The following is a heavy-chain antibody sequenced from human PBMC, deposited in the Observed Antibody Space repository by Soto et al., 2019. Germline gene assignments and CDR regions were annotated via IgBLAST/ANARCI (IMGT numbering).Heavy chain of an antibody. CDR2: ISSSSSYI. CDR3: ARELLYYYGMDV. Sequence: EVQLVESGGGLVKPGGSLRLSCAAYGFPFSSYSMNWVRQSPGKGLECVASISSSSSYIYYADSVKGRFTISRDNAKNSHYLKMNSLRAEDMVVYYCARELLYYYGMDVWGQGTTVTVSS. V-gene: IGHV3-21*01. D-gene: IGHD1-26*01. CDR1: GFPFSSYS. J-gene: IGHJ6*02.